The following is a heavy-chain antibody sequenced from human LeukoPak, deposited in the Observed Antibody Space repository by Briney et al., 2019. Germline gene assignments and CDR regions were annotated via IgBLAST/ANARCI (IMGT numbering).Heavy chain of an antibody. J-gene: IGHJ6*02. CDR3: AKSADAVAALLNYYGMDV. Sequence: PGRSLRLSCAASGFTFSSYGMHWVRQAPGKGLEWVAVISYDGSNKYYAYSVKGRFTISRDNSKNTLYLQMNSLRAEDTAVYYCAKSADAVAALLNYYGMDVWGQGTTVTVSS. V-gene: IGHV3-30*18. D-gene: IGHD6-19*01. CDR1: GFTFSSYG. CDR2: ISYDGSNK.